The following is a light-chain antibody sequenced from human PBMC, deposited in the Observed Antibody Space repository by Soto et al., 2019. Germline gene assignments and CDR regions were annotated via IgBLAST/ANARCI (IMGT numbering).Light chain of an antibody. CDR1: QTISKF. CDR3: QQYNNWPRT. V-gene: IGKV1-39*01. J-gene: IGKJ1*01. Sequence: DIQMTQSPSSLSASVGDRVTITCRASQTISKFLNWYQQKPGKAPKLLIYAASGLQSGVPSRFSGSGSGTDFTLTISSLQSEDFAVYYCQQYNNWPRTFGQGTKVEIK. CDR2: AAS.